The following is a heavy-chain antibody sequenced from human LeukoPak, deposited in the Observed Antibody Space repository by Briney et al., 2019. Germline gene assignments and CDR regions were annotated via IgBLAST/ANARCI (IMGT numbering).Heavy chain of an antibody. CDR3: ARDRIFGVSYYGMDV. CDR1: GGSISSYY. CDR2: IYTSGST. J-gene: IGHJ6*02. Sequence: SETLSLTCTVSGGSISSYYWSWIRQPAGKGLEWIGRIYTSGSTNYNPSLKSRVTISVDTSKNQFSLKLSSVTAADTAVYYCARDRIFGVSYYGMDVWGQGTTVTVSS. V-gene: IGHV4-4*07. D-gene: IGHD3-3*02.